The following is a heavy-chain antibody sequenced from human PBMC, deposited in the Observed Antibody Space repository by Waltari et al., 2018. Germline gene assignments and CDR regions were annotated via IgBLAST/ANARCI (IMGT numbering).Heavy chain of an antibody. Sequence: QVQLVESGGGVVQPGRSLRLSCAASGFTFSRYAMHWVRQAPGKGLEWVAVIPFDGSNKYYADSVKGRFTISRDNSKNTLYLQMNSLRAEDTAVYYCARALRGYKFDYWGQGTLVTVSS. J-gene: IGHJ4*02. CDR1: GFTFSRYA. CDR3: ARALRGYKFDY. D-gene: IGHD5-18*01. V-gene: IGHV3-30-3*01. CDR2: IPFDGSNK.